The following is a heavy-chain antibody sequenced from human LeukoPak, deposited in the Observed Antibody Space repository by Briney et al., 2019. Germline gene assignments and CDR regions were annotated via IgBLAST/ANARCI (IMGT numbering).Heavy chain of an antibody. CDR1: GGSFSGYY. CDR2: INRSGST. Sequence: PSETLSLTCAVYGGSFSGYYWSWIRQPPGKGLEWIGEINRSGSTNYNPSLKSRVTISVDTSKNQFSLKLSSVTAADTAVYYCARGPDYYDSSDGMDVWGQGTTVTVSS. V-gene: IGHV4-34*01. CDR3: ARGPDYYDSSDGMDV. J-gene: IGHJ6*02. D-gene: IGHD3-22*01.